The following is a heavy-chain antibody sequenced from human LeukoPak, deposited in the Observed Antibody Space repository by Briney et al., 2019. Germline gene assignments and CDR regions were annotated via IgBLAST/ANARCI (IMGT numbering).Heavy chain of an antibody. Sequence: VASVKVSCRDSGYTFTSYDINWVRQATGQGLEWMGWMNPNSGNTGYAQKFQGRVTITRNTSISTAYMELSSLRSEDTAVYYCAAVVSAYCGGDCYKEAIDPWGQGTLVTVSS. CDR1: GYTFTSYD. CDR2: MNPNSGNT. CDR3: AAVVSAYCGGDCYKEAIDP. D-gene: IGHD2-21*02. V-gene: IGHV1-8*03. J-gene: IGHJ5*02.